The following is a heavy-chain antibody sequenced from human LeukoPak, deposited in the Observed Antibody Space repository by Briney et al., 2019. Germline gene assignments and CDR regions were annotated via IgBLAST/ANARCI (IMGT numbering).Heavy chain of an antibody. CDR1: EFTLSSHS. CDR3: AINVETAMVDDY. J-gene: IGHJ4*02. D-gene: IGHD5-18*01. CDR2: ISRTRNFI. Sequence: GGSLRLSCAASEFTLSSHSVNWVRQAPGKGLEWVSSISRTRNFIYYADSVKGRFTIFRDNAKNSVSLQMNSLRGEDTAVYYCAINVETAMVDDYWGQGTLVTVSS. V-gene: IGHV3-21*06.